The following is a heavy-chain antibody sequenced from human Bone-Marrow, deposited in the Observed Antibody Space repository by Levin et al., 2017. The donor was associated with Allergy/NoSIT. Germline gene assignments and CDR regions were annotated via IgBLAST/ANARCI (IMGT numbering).Heavy chain of an antibody. CDR3: AREMNRGWYREY. CDR2: MNQDGSEN. J-gene: IGHJ4*02. CDR1: GFTFSSYW. D-gene: IGHD6-19*01. V-gene: IGHV3-7*04. Sequence: PGGSLRLSCAASGFTFSSYWMTWVRQTPGKGLEWVANMNQDGSENYYMDSVKGRFTISRDNAKNSLYLQMNSLRAEDAAVYYCAREMNRGWYREYWGQGILVTVSS.